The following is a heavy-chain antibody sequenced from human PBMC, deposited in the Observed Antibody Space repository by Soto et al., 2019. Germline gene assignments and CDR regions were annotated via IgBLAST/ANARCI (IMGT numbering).Heavy chain of an antibody. Sequence: PSETLSLTCAVSGYSISSGYYWGWIRQPPGKGLEWIGSIYHSGSTYYNPSLKSRVTISLDTSKNQFSLKLSSVTAADTAVYYCARAPGDLLNYFDCWGPGLLVTVSS. D-gene: IGHD7-27*01. V-gene: IGHV4-38-2*01. J-gene: IGHJ4*02. CDR2: IYHSGST. CDR1: GYSISSGYY. CDR3: ARAPGDLLNYFDC.